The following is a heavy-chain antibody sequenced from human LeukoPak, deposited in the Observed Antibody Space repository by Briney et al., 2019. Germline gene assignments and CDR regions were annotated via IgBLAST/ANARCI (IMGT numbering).Heavy chain of an antibody. D-gene: IGHD3-22*01. CDR1: GYTFTSYG. J-gene: IGHJ3*02. CDR3: ARDTALSYYDSSGTNDAFDI. CDR2: ISAYNGIT. V-gene: IGHV1-18*01. Sequence: ASVKVSCKASGYTFTSYGISWVRQAPGQGLEWMGWISAYNGITNYAQKLQGRVTMTTDTSTSTAYMELRSLRSDDTAVYYCARDTALSYYDSSGTNDAFDIWGQGTMVTVSS.